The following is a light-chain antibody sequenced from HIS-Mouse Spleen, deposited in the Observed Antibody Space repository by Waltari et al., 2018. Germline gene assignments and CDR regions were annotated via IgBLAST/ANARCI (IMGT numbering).Light chain of an antibody. Sequence: SYELTQPPSVSVSPGQTASITCSGDKLGDKYACWYQQKPGQSPVLVIYQDNKRPSGTPGRFSGYNAGNTATLTISGTQAMDEADYYCQAWDSSTVVFGGGTKLTVL. V-gene: IGLV3-1*01. CDR2: QDN. CDR1: KLGDKY. CDR3: QAWDSSTVV. J-gene: IGLJ2*01.